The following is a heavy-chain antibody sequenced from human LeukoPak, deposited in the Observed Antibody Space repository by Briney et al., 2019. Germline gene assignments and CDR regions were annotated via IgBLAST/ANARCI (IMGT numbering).Heavy chain of an antibody. CDR1: GGSISSSSYY. CDR2: IHYSGST. V-gene: IGHV4-39*01. CDR3: ARHHYYGSGSYWTIDY. Sequence: SETLSLTCTVSGGSISSSSYYWGWIRQPPGKGLEWIGSIHYSGSTYYNPSLKSRVTISVDTSKNQFSLKLSSVTAADTAVYYCARHHYYGSGSYWTIDYWGQGTLVTVSS. J-gene: IGHJ4*02. D-gene: IGHD3-10*01.